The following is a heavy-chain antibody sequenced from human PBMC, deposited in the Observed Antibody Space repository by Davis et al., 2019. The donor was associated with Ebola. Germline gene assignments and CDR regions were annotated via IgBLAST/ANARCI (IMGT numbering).Heavy chain of an antibody. J-gene: IGHJ4*02. CDR1: GGSISSSSYY. CDR2: IYHTGST. Sequence: SETLSLTCTVSGGSISSSSYYWGWVRLPPGKGLEWIASIYHTGSTYYNPSLRSRVTISVDSSKNQFSLKLSSVTAADTAVYYCARHTAYYYDSSGYYSNYYFDYWGQGTLVTVSS. D-gene: IGHD3-22*01. V-gene: IGHV4-39*01. CDR3: ARHTAYYYDSSGYYSNYYFDY.